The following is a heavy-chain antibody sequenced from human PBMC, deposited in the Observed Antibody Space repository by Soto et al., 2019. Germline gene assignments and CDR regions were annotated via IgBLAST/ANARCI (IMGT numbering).Heavy chain of an antibody. V-gene: IGHV5-51*01. Sequence: PGESLKISCKGSGYSFTSYWIGWVRQMPGKGLEWMGIIYPGDSDTRYSPSFQGQVTISADKSISTAYLQWSSLKASDTAMYYCPRPWDSSGYTNDAFDIWGQGTIVTVSS. J-gene: IGHJ3*02. D-gene: IGHD3-22*01. CDR1: GYSFTSYW. CDR2: IYPGDSDT. CDR3: PRPWDSSGYTNDAFDI.